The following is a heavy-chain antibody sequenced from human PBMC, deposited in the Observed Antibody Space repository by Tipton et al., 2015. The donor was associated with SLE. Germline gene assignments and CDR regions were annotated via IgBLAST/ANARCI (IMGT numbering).Heavy chain of an antibody. Sequence: LRLSCAVYGGSFSGYYWSWIRQPPGKGLEWIGEINHSGSTNYNPSLKSRVTISVDTSKNQFSLKLSSVTAADTAVYYCARRCYYDSTGAFDIWGQGTMVTVSS. CDR3: ARRCYYDSTGAFDI. D-gene: IGHD3-22*01. CDR1: GGSFSGYY. J-gene: IGHJ3*02. V-gene: IGHV4-34*01. CDR2: INHSGST.